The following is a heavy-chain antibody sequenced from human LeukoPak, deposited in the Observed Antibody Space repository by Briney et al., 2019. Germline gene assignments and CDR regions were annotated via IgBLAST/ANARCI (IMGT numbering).Heavy chain of an antibody. J-gene: IGHJ6*03. CDR1: GFTFSSYG. D-gene: IGHD6-13*01. Sequence: PGGSLRLSCAASGFTFSSYGMHWVRQAPGKGREGVAGIWYDGSNKYYADCVKGGVTISRENAKNTLYLQMNSLRAEDTAVYYCARDLQPSLRIAAAGTVVRTRHYYYMHVWGKGTTVTVSS. CDR3: ARDLQPSLRIAAAGTVVRTRHYYYMHV. CDR2: IWYDGSNK. V-gene: IGHV3-33*01.